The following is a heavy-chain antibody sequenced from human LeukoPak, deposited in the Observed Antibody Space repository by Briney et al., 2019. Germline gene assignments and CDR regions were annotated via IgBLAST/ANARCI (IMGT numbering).Heavy chain of an antibody. J-gene: IGHJ6*02. CDR2: ISSSGSTI. V-gene: IGHV3-48*03. CDR3: ARDKSSGWYQFSPKDYYYYYGMDV. CDR1: GFTFSSYE. D-gene: IGHD6-19*01. Sequence: KAGGSLRLSCAASGFTFSSYEMNWVRQAPGKGLEWVSYISSSGSTIYYADSVKGRFTISRDNAKNSLYLQMNSLRAEDTAVYYCARDKSSGWYQFSPKDYYYYYGMDVWGQGTTVTVSS.